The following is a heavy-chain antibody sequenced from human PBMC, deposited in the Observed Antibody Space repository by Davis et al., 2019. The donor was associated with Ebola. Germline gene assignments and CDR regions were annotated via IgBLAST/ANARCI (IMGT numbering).Heavy chain of an antibody. D-gene: IGHD6-6*01. CDR2: ISYDGSNK. Sequence: GESLKISCAASGFTFSSYAMHWVRQAPGKGLEWVAVISYDGSNKYYADSVKGRFTISRDNSKNTLYLQMNSLRAEDTAVYYCARETGSSAPRGWFDPWGQGTLVTVSS. CDR3: ARETGSSAPRGWFDP. CDR1: GFTFSSYA. V-gene: IGHV3-30-3*01. J-gene: IGHJ5*02.